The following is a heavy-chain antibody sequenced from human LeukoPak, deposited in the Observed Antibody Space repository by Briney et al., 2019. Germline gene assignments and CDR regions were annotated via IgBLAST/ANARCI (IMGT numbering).Heavy chain of an antibody. Sequence: GGSLRLSCAASGFTFSNYAMSWVRQAPGKGLEWVSGISCGGGNTHYADSVKGRFTISRDNSKNALNLQLNSLRAEDTAVYYWAKVPSYYYDSSGYYGYFDYWGQGTLVTVSS. V-gene: IGHV3-23*01. CDR3: AKVPSYYYDSSGYYGYFDY. J-gene: IGHJ4*02. D-gene: IGHD3-22*01. CDR1: GFTFSNYA. CDR2: ISCGGGNT.